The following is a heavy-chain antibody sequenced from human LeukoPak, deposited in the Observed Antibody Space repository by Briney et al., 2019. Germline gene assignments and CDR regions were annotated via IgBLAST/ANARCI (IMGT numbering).Heavy chain of an antibody. V-gene: IGHV2-70*11. J-gene: IGHJ6*02. D-gene: IGHD5-18*01. Sequence: SGPTLVKPTQTLTLPCTFSGFSLSTGGMCVSWIRQPPGKALEWLPRIDWDDDKYYSTSLKTRLTISKDTSKNQVVLTMTNMDPVYTATYYCARIHTETYGMDVWGQGTTVTVSS. CDR3: ARIHTETYGMDV. CDR2: IDWDDDK. CDR1: GFSLSTGGMC.